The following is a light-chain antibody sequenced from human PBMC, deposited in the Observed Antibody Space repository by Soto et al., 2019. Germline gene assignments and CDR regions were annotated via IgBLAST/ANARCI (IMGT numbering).Light chain of an antibody. J-gene: IGLJ3*02. Sequence: QSVLTQPPSVSAAPGQKVTISCSGSTSNIGNNYVSWYQHLPGTAPKLLICENNKRPSGIPDRFSGSKSGTSATLGITGLQTGDEADYYCGTWDSGLSASWLFGGGTKLTVL. CDR2: ENN. CDR1: TSNIGNNY. V-gene: IGLV1-51*02. CDR3: GTWDSGLSASWL.